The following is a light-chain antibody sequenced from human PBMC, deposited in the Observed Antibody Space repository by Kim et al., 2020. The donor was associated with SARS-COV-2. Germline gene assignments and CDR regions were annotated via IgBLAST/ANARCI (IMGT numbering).Light chain of an antibody. J-gene: IGLJ2*01. Sequence: QSVLTQPPSVSGAPGQGVTISCTGSSSNLGAGYYVHWYQQLPGTAPKLLIYGNSNRPSGVPDRFSGSKSGTSASLAITGLQAEDEADYYCQSYDSSLSGPVVFGGGTQLTVL. CDR2: GNS. CDR1: SSNLGAGYY. V-gene: IGLV1-40*01. CDR3: QSYDSSLSGPVV.